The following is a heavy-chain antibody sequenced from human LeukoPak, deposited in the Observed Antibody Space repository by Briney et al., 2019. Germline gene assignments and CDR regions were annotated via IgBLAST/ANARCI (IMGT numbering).Heavy chain of an antibody. CDR2: ISAYNGNT. Sequence: ASVKVSCKASGYTFTSYGISWVRQAPGKALEWTGWISAYNGNTNYAQKLQGRVTMTTDTSTSTAYMELRSLRSDDTAVYYCARAYYDFWSGYYRDFDYWGQGTLVTVSS. D-gene: IGHD3-3*01. CDR1: GYTFTSYG. J-gene: IGHJ4*02. V-gene: IGHV1-18*01. CDR3: ARAYYDFWSGYYRDFDY.